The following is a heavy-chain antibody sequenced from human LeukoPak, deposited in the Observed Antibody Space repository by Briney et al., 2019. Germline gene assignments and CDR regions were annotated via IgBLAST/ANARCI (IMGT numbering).Heavy chain of an antibody. D-gene: IGHD2-8*01. CDR1: GYSISSGYY. Sequence: SETLSLTCTVSGYSISSGYYWGWIRQPPGKGLEWIGSIYHSGSTYYNPSLKSRVTISVDTSKNQFSLKLSSVTAADTAVYYCARDPNKDNWFDPWGQGTLVTVSS. J-gene: IGHJ5*02. CDR2: IYHSGST. V-gene: IGHV4-38-2*02. CDR3: ARDPNKDNWFDP.